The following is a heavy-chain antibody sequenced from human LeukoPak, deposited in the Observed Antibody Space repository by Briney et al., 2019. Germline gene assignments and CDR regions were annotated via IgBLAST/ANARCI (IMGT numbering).Heavy chain of an antibody. J-gene: IGHJ4*02. CDR1: GFTFSISA. CDR3: IRDIHSGSYFDY. CDR2: TKSKAYGGTT. V-gene: IGHV3-49*04. D-gene: IGHD1-26*01. Sequence: GGSLRLSCAASGFTFSISAMSWVRQAPGKGLEWVGFTKSKAYGGTTEYAASVKGRFTISRDDSKSIAYLQMNSLKTEDTAVYYCIRDIHSGSYFDYWGQGTLVTVSS.